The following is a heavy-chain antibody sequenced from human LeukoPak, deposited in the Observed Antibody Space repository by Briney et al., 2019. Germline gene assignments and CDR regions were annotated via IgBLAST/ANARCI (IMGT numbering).Heavy chain of an antibody. CDR3: AKDGSGWYLFSAGYLDY. CDR2: ISGSGGST. V-gene: IGHV3-23*01. CDR1: GFTFSSYA. J-gene: IGHJ4*02. D-gene: IGHD6-19*01. Sequence: GGSLRLSCAASGFTFSSYAMSWVRQAPGKGLEWVSAISGSGGSTYYADSVKGRFTISRDNSKNTLYLQMNSLRAEDTAVYYCAKDGSGWYLFSAGYLDYWGQGTLVTVSS.